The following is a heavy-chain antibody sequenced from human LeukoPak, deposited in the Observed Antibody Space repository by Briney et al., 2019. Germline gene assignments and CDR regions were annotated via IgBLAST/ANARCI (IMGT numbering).Heavy chain of an antibody. D-gene: IGHD2-21*02. Sequence: AGSLRLSCAASGFTLSSYARSWVRQAPRKGRQWVSSVSSSGGNTYYAESVKGRVTISGDKSKNTVSLQMSSVTAADTAVYYCAKRDRPCSGDCSAPYYFDYWGPGTLVTVSS. V-gene: IGHV3-23*01. CDR2: VSSSGGNT. CDR1: GFTLSSYA. J-gene: IGHJ4*02. CDR3: AKRDRPCSGDCSAPYYFDY.